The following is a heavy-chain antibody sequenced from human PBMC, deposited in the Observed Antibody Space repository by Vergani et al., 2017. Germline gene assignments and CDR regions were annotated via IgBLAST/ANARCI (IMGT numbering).Heavy chain of an antibody. V-gene: IGHV3-33*01. J-gene: IGHJ4*02. Sequence: QVQLVESGGGVVQPGRSLRLSCAASGFTFSSYGMHWVRQAPGKGLEWVAVMWYDGSNKYYADSVKCRFTISRDNSKNTLYLQMNSLSAEDTAVYYCASALYPRGGYFDYWGQGTLVTVSS. CDR1: GFTFSSYG. CDR2: MWYDGSNK. D-gene: IGHD2-15*01. CDR3: ASALYPRGGYFDY.